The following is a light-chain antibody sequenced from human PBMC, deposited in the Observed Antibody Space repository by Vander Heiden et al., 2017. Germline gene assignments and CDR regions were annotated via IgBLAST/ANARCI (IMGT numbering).Light chain of an antibody. J-gene: IGLJ3*02. V-gene: IGLV4-69*01. CDR3: QTWGTGIHWV. Sequence: QLALTQSPSASASLGASVPLTCTLSSGHSSYASAWHQQQPEKGPRYLMKLNSDGSHSKGDGIPDRFSGSSSGAERYLTISSLQSEDEADYYGQTWGTGIHWVFGGGTKLTVL. CDR2: LNSDGSH. CDR1: SGHSSYA.